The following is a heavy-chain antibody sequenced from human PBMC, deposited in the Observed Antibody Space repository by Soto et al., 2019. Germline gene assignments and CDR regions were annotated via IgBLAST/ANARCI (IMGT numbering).Heavy chain of an antibody. CDR2: IYSGGST. D-gene: IGHD5-12*01. V-gene: IGHV3-66*01. Sequence: GGSLRLSCAASGFTVSSNYMSWVRQAPGKGLEWVSVIYSGGSTYYADSVKGRFTISRDNSKDTLYLQMNSLRAEDTAVYYCASLRWLQSSSYFDCWGQGTLVTVSS. CDR1: GFTVSSNY. CDR3: ASLRWLQSSSYFDC. J-gene: IGHJ4*02.